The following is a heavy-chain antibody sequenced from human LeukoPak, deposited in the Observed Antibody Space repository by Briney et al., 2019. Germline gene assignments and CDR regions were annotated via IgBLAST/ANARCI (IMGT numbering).Heavy chain of an antibody. CDR1: GFTFSSYA. J-gene: IGHJ4*02. CDR3: AKVGSGWYRGAFDY. CDR2: ISGSGGGT. D-gene: IGHD6-19*01. Sequence: GGSLRLSCAASGFTFSSYAMSWVRQAPGKGLEWVSAISGSGGGTYYADSVKGRFTISRDNSKNTLYLQMNSLRAEDTAVYYCAKVGSGWYRGAFDYWGQGTLVTVSS. V-gene: IGHV3-23*01.